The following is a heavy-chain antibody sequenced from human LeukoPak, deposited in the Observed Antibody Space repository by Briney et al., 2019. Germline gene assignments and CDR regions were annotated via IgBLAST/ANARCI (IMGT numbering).Heavy chain of an antibody. CDR1: GFTFSSYG. J-gene: IGHJ6*03. CDR3: AKDLTKTWYYMDV. CDR2: IRYDGSNK. V-gene: IGHV3-30*02. Sequence: PGGSLRLSCAASGFTFSSYGMHWVRQAPGKGLEWVAFIRYDGSNKYYADSVKGRFTISRDNSKNTLYLQMNSLRAEDTAVYYCAKDLTKTWYYMDVWGKGTTVTVSS.